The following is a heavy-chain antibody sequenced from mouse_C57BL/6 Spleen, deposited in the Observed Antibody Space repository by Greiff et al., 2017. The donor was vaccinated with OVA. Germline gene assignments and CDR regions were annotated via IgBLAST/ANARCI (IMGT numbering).Heavy chain of an antibody. J-gene: IGHJ4*01. V-gene: IGHV5-9-1*02. D-gene: IGHD1-1*01. CDR2: ISSGGDYM. CDR3: TSVPYYYGSSKEYSIDY. Sequence: DVKLVESGAGLVKPGGSLKLSCAASGFTFSSYAMSWVRQTPEQRLEWVAYISSGGDYMYYADTLKGRFTISRDNARNTLYLQKSSLKSEDTAMYYCTSVPYYYGSSKEYSIDYWGQGTTVTVSS. CDR1: GFTFSSYA.